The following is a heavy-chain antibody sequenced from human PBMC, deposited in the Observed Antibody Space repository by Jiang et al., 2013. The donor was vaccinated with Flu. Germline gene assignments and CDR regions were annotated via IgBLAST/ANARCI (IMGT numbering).Heavy chain of an antibody. V-gene: IGHV4-61*01. Sequence: GPGLVKPSETLSLTCTVSGGSVSSGSYYWSWIRQPPGKGLEWIGYIYYSGSTNYNPSLKSRVTISVDTSKNQFSLKLSSVTAADTAVYYCARGRFLEWLQGGYYMDVWGK. J-gene: IGHJ6*03. CDR2: IYYSGST. D-gene: IGHD3-3*01. CDR1: GGSVSSGSYY. CDR3: ARGRFLEWLQGGYYMDV.